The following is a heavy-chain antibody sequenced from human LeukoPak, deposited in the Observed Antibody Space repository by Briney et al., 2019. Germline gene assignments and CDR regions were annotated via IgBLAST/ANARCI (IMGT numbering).Heavy chain of an antibody. CDR2: ISSSSSYI. CDR3: ARGELVIISPMGDY. Sequence: GGSLRLSCAASAFTFSSYSMNWVRQAPGKGLEWVSSISSSSSYIYYADSVKGRFTISRDNAKNSLYLQMNSLRAEDTAVYYCARGELVIISPMGDYWGQGTLVTVSS. CDR1: AFTFSSYS. J-gene: IGHJ4*02. D-gene: IGHD3-9*01. V-gene: IGHV3-21*01.